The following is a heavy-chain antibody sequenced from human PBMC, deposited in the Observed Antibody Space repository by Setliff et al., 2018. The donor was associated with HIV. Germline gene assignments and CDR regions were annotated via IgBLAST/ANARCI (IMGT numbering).Heavy chain of an antibody. CDR2: IFYSGSI. V-gene: IGHV4-39*01. D-gene: IGHD2-21*02. J-gene: IGHJ4*02. Sequence: PSETLSLTCTVAGDSMISRPYYWGWIRQSPGKGLEWIGNIFYSGSIYSNPSLKSRINLSIDTSKNQFSLKLTSVTAADTAVYYCAGSSVVVTAPGFWGRGTLVTVSS. CDR3: AGSSVVVTAPGF. CDR1: GDSMISRPYY.